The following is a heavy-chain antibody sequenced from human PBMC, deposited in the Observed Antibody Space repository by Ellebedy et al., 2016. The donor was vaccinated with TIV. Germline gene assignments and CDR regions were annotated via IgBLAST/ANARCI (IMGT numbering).Heavy chain of an antibody. CDR3: ARIGIAVAIFDY. CDR2: IYYSGST. D-gene: IGHD6-19*01. Sequence: SETLSLTXAVYGGSFSGYYWSWIRQPPGKGLEWIGYIYYSGSTYYNPSLKSRVTISVDTSKNQFSLKLSSVTAADTAVYYCARIGIAVAIFDYWGQGTLVTVSS. J-gene: IGHJ4*02. V-gene: IGHV4-34*09. CDR1: GGSFSGYY.